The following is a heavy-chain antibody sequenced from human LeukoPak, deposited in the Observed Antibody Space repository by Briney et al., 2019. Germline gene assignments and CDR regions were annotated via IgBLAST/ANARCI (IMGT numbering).Heavy chain of an antibody. Sequence: PGGSLRLSCAASGFIFSNHAMTWVRQAPGKGLEYVSIINAVDADTYYADAVKGRFTVSRDNSKNTLYLQMNSLRADDTAVYYCAKQFLGANWGQGTLVTVSS. V-gene: IGHV3-23*01. CDR2: INAVDADT. D-gene: IGHD4/OR15-4a*01. CDR1: GFIFSNHA. J-gene: IGHJ4*02. CDR3: AKQFLGAN.